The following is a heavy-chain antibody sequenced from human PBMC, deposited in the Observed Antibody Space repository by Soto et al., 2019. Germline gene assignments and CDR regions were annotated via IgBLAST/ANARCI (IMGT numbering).Heavy chain of an antibody. CDR2: IYYSGST. CDR1: GGSISSGGYY. D-gene: IGHD2-2*01. V-gene: IGHV4-61*08. CDR3: ARGKRDIVVVPAGANWFDP. J-gene: IGHJ5*02. Sequence: PSETLSLTCTVSGGSISSGGYYWSWIRQHPGKGLEWIGYIYYSGSTNYNPSLKSRVTISVDTSKNQFSLKLSSVTAADTAVYYCARGKRDIVVVPAGANWFDPWGQGTLVTVSS.